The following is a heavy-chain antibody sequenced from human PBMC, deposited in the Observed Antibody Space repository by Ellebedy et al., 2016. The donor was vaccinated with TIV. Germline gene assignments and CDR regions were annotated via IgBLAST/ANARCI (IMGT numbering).Heavy chain of an antibody. D-gene: IGHD1-26*01. J-gene: IGHJ6*03. CDR1: GFPFSSYA. V-gene: IGHV3-23*01. CDR3: AKGPTTRYYYMDV. Sequence: GGSLRLSXAASGFPFSSYAMSWVRQAPGKGLEWVSAISDAGVSTYYADSVKGRFTISRDNSKNTLYLQMNSLRAEDTAVYYCAKGPTTRYYYMDVWGKGTTVTVSS. CDR2: ISDAGVST.